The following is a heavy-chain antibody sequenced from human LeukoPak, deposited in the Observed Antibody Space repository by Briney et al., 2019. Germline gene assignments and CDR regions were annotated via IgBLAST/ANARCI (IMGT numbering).Heavy chain of an antibody. D-gene: IGHD3-22*01. CDR2: IYHSGST. V-gene: IGHV4-30-2*01. CDR1: GGSISSGGYS. CDR3: ARYYDGSGYADY. J-gene: IGHJ4*02. Sequence: SETLSLTCAVYGGSISSGGYSWSWIRQPPGKGLEWIGYIYHSGSTYYNPSLKSRVTISVDRSKNEFSLKLSSVTAADTAMYYCARYYDGSGYADYWGQGTLVTVSS.